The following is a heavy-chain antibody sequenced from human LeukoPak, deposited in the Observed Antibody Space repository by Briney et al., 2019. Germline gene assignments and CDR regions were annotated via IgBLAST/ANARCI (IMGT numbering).Heavy chain of an antibody. Sequence: SETLSLTCAVYGGSFSGYYWSWIRQPQGKGRNGFGEINHSGSTNYNPSLKSRVTISVDTSKNQFSLKLSSVTAADTAVYYCARVSSSFRSYYYYGMDVWGQGTTVTVSS. D-gene: IGHD6-13*01. J-gene: IGHJ6*02. V-gene: IGHV4-34*01. CDR1: GGSFSGYY. CDR3: ARVSSSFRSYYYYGMDV. CDR2: INHSGST.